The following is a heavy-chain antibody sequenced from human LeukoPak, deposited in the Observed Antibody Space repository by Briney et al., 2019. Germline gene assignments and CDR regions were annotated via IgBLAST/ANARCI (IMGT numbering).Heavy chain of an antibody. CDR2: ISYDGSNK. CDR1: GFTFSSYG. Sequence: GRSLRLSCAASGFTFSSYGMHWVRQAPGKGLEWVAVISYDGSNKYYADSVKGRFTISRDNSKNTLYLQMNSLRAEDTAVYYCARDLMTTVTIRYFDYWGQGTLVTVSS. D-gene: IGHD4-17*01. V-gene: IGHV3-30*03. CDR3: ARDLMTTVTIRYFDY. J-gene: IGHJ4*02.